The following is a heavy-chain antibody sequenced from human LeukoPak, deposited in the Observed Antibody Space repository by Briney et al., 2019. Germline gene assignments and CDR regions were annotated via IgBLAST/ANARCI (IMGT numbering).Heavy chain of an antibody. Sequence: GTSVKVSCKASGYTFTGYYVNWVRQVPGQGLEWVGWINPDSGGANYAQKFQGRVTMARDTSISTAYMELSRLRSDDTAVYYCAIHYGSGSFYKTWGQGTLVTVSS. CDR2: INPDSGGA. V-gene: IGHV1-2*02. CDR1: GYTFTGYY. D-gene: IGHD3-10*01. CDR3: AIHYGSGSFYKT. J-gene: IGHJ5*02.